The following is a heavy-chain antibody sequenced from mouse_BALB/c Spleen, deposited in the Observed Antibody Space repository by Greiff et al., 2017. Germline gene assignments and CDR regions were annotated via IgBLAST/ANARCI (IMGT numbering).Heavy chain of an antibody. CDR1: GFSLTSYG. J-gene: IGHJ3*01. CDR3: ARDRGDWGAY. CDR2: IWAGGST. D-gene: IGHD4-1*01. Sequence: VMLVESGPGLVAPSQSLSITCTVSGFSLTSYGVHWVRQPPGKGLEWLGVIWAGGSTNYNSALMSRLSISKDNSKSQVFLKMNSLQTDDTAMYYCARDRGDWGAYWGQGTLVTVSA. V-gene: IGHV2-9*02.